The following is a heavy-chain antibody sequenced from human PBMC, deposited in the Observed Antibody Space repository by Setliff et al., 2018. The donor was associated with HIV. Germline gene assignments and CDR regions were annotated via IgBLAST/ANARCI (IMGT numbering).Heavy chain of an antibody. J-gene: IGHJ4*02. CDR3: ARDLSYDYDRSSDTFDY. Sequence: QPGGSLRLSCAASGFTFSSYWMHWVRQAPGKGLVWVSRINTDGSSTSYADSVKGRFTISRDNAKNTLYLQMNSLRAEDTAVYYCARDLSYDYDRSSDTFDYWGQGTLVTVSS. CDR1: GFTFSSYW. CDR2: INTDGSST. D-gene: IGHD3-22*01. V-gene: IGHV3-74*01.